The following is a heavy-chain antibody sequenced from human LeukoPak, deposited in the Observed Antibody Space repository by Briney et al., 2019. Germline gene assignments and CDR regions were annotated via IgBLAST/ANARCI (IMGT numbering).Heavy chain of an antibody. J-gene: IGHJ5*02. CDR1: GYAFTGYN. Sequence: ASVKVSCKASGYAFTGYNMHWVRQAPGQGLEWMGWINPNSGGTNYAQKFQGRVTMTRDTSISTAYMELSRLRSDDTAVYYCARDPAYNWFDPWGQGTLVTVSS. CDR3: ARDPAYNWFDP. V-gene: IGHV1-2*02. CDR2: INPNSGGT.